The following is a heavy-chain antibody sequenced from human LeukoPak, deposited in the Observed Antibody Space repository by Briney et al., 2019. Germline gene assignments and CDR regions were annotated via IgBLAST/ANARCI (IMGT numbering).Heavy chain of an antibody. Sequence: GGSLRLSCAASGFTFSSFEMNWVRQAPGKGLGWVSDISGSGTTIHYADSAKGRFTISRGNAKNSLYLQMSSLRAEDTAVYYCARGLDDGYSYGLDYWGQGTLVTVSS. V-gene: IGHV3-48*03. J-gene: IGHJ4*02. CDR1: GFTFSSFE. D-gene: IGHD5-18*01. CDR3: ARGLDDGYSYGLDY. CDR2: ISGSGTTI.